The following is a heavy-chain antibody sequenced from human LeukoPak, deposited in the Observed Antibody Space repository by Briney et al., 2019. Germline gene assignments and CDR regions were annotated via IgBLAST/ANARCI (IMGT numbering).Heavy chain of an antibody. D-gene: IGHD6-19*01. CDR2: INWNGGST. CDR1: GFSFDDYG. V-gene: IGHV3-20*01. CDR3: ARAAYSSGWYSSADY. J-gene: IGHJ4*02. Sequence: PGGALRLSCVASGFSFDDYGLSWLRQAPAAAREGASGINWNGGSTGYADSVKGRFTISRDNAKNSLYLQMNSLRAEDTALYHCARAAYSSGWYSSADYWGQGTLVTVSS.